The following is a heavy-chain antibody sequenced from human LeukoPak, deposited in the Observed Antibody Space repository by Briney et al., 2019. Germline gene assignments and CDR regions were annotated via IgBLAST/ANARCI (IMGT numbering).Heavy chain of an antibody. CDR1: GFTFSSYA. CDR3: ARDEYWAGYYDSSGVDY. D-gene: IGHD3-22*01. CDR2: ISYDGSNK. Sequence: PGGSLRLSCAASGFTFSSYAMHWVRQAPGKGLEWVAVISYDGSNKYYADSVKGRFTISRDNSKNTLYLQMNSLRAEDTAVYYCARDEYWAGYYDSSGVDYWGQGTLVTVSS. V-gene: IGHV3-30*04. J-gene: IGHJ4*02.